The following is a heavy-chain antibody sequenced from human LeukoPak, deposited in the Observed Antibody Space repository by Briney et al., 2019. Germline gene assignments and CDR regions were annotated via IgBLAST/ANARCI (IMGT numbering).Heavy chain of an antibody. J-gene: IGHJ4*02. D-gene: IGHD4-23*01. CDR3: ARGTVVTPTGCDY. V-gene: IGHV4-59*01. Sequence: ASETLSLTCTVSGGSISSYYWSWIRQPPGKGLEWIGYIYYSGSTNYNPSLKSRVTISVDTSKNQFSLKLSSVTAADTAVYYCARGTVVTPTGCDYWGQGTLATVSS. CDR1: GGSISSYY. CDR2: IYYSGST.